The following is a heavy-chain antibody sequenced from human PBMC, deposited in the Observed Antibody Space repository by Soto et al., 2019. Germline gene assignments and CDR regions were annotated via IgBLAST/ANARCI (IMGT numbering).Heavy chain of an antibody. CDR1: GYMFTTYW. V-gene: IGHV5-51*01. CDR3: ARRYGYNSHFDY. D-gene: IGHD5-12*01. CDR2: IYPGDSDT. Sequence: GESLKISCKGSGYMFTTYWIGWVRQMPGKGLEWMGIIYPGDSDTRYSPSFQGQVTISGDKSTSTVYLQWNSLKASDTAMYYCARRYGYNSHFDYWGQGTLVTVSS. J-gene: IGHJ4*02.